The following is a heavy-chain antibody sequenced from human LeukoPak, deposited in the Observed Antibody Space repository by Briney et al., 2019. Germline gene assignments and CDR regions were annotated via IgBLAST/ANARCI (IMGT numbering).Heavy chain of an antibody. CDR1: GGSISSYY. CDR2: IYYSGST. V-gene: IGHV4-59*01. D-gene: IGHD2-2*01. J-gene: IGHJ4*02. Sequence: SETLSLTCTVSGGSISSYYWSWIRQPPGKGLEWIGYIYYSGSTNYNPSLKSRVTISVDTSKNQFSLKLSSVTAADTAVYYCARDSTTALDYWGQGTLVTVSS. CDR3: ARDSTTALDY.